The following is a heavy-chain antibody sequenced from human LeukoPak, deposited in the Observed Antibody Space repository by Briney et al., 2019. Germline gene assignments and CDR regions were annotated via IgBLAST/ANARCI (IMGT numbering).Heavy chain of an antibody. CDR1: GFTFSNFW. V-gene: IGHV3-48*01. CDR2: ISSSSSTI. Sequence: PGGSLRLSCAVSGFTFSNFWMNWVRQAPGKGLEWVSYISSSSSTIYYADSVKGRFTISRDNAKNSLYLQMNSLRAEDTAVYYCARDSGGYDFGWFDPWGQGTLVTVSS. D-gene: IGHD3-3*01. J-gene: IGHJ5*02. CDR3: ARDSGGYDFGWFDP.